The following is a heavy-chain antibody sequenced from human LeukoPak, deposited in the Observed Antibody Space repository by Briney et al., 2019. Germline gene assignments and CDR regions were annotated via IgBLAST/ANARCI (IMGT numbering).Heavy chain of an antibody. CDR2: IYYSGST. CDR3: ARSGGGLDAFDI. D-gene: IGHD1-14*01. Sequence: NPSETLSLTCTVSGGSISSGGYYWSWIRQHPGKGLEWIGYIYYSGSTYYNPSLKSRVTISVDTSKNQFSLKLSSVTAADTAVYYCARSGGGLDAFDIWGQGTMVTVSS. CDR1: GGSISSGGYY. V-gene: IGHV4-31*03. J-gene: IGHJ3*02.